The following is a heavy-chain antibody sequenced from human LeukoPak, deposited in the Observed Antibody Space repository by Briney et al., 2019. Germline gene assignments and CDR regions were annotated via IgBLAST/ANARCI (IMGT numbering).Heavy chain of an antibody. CDR3: ARDRENWNSLDY. CDR1: GYTFTSYG. D-gene: IGHD1-7*01. V-gene: IGHV1-18*01. Sequence: GASVKVSCKTSGYTFTSYGISWVRQAPGQGLEWMGWISAYNGNTNYAQKFQGRVTMTTDTSTSTAYMELRSLRSDDTAVYYCARDRENWNSLDYWGQGTLVTVSS. J-gene: IGHJ4*02. CDR2: ISAYNGNT.